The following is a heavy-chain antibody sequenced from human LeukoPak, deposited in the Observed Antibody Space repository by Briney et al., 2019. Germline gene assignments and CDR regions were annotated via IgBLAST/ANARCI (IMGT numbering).Heavy chain of an antibody. CDR1: GGSISSYY. CDR3: ARDPSFNDAFDI. CDR2: IYYSGST. J-gene: IGHJ3*02. V-gene: IGHV4-59*12. Sequence: PSETLSLTCTVSGGSISSYYWSWIRQPPGKGLEWIGYIYYSGSTNYNPSLKSRVTMSVDTSKNQFSLKLSSVTAADTAVYYCARDPSFNDAFDIWGQGTMVTVSS. D-gene: IGHD2-2*01.